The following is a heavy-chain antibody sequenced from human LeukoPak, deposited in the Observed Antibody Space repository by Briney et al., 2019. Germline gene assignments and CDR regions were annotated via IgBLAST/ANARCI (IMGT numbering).Heavy chain of an antibody. D-gene: IGHD5-12*01. Sequence: GGSLRLSCAASGFTFSNAWMGWVGQAPGQGLEWVGRIKSKTDGGATDYDAPVKGRFTISRNDSKNTLYLQMNSLKTADTAVYYCPTDPALIVATFWGQGTLVTASS. V-gene: IGHV3-15*01. J-gene: IGHJ4*02. CDR3: PTDPALIVATF. CDR1: GFTFSNAW. CDR2: IKSKTDGGAT.